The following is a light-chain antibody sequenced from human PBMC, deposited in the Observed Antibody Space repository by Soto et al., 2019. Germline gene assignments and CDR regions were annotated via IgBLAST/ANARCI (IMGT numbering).Light chain of an antibody. V-gene: IGKV3-11*01. Sequence: ESDLSQSPAPLSLSRVQRAPLYSRASRTIDYYVPWYQQKPGQSPRLVIYDTFNRATGVPVRFRGVGAGTDFTLTISDLEPEDFALYYWHQGGRWRLRLGTETKVDIK. CDR1: RTIDYY. CDR3: HQGGRWRLR. J-gene: IGKJ1*01. CDR2: DTF.